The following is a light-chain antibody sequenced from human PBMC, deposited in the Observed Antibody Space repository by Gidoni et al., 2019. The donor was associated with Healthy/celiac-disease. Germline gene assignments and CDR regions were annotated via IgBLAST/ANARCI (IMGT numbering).Light chain of an antibody. CDR2: DAS. Sequence: DIQMTQSPSSLSASVGDRVTITCQASQDISNYLNWYQQKPGKAPKLLIYDASNLETGVPSRFSGSGSGTDFTVTISSLQPEDIATYYCQQYDNLPHTFGQXTKLEIK. V-gene: IGKV1-33*01. CDR3: QQYDNLPHT. CDR1: QDISNY. J-gene: IGKJ2*01.